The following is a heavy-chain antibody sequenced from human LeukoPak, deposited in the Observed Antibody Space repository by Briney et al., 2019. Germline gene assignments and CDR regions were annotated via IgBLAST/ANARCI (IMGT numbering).Heavy chain of an antibody. CDR3: ARDGYGSGSYYHYYFDY. V-gene: IGHV3-21*01. J-gene: IGHJ4*02. CDR2: ISSSSSYI. Sequence: AGGSLRLSCAASGFTFSSYSMIWVRQAPGKGLEWVSSISSSSSYIYYADSVKGRFTISRDNAKNSLYLQMNSLRAEDTAVYYCARDGYGSGSYYHYYFDYWGQGTLVTVSS. D-gene: IGHD3-10*01. CDR1: GFTFSSYS.